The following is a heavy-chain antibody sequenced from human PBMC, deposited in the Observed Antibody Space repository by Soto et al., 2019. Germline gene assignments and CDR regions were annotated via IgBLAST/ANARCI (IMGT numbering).Heavy chain of an antibody. Sequence: ESGGGLVQPGGSLRLSCAASGFTFSSYAMSWVRQAPGKGLGWVSAISGSGGSTYYADSVKGRFTISRDNSKNTLYLQMNSLRAEDTAVYYCAKLSDMYVVVIHCDYWGQGTLVTVSS. CDR1: GFTFSSYA. D-gene: IGHD3-22*01. CDR2: ISGSGGST. V-gene: IGHV3-23*01. CDR3: AKLSDMYVVVIHCDY. J-gene: IGHJ4*02.